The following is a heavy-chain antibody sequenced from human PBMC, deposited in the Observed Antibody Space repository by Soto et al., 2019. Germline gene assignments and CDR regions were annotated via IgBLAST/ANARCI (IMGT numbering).Heavy chain of an antibody. CDR1: GFTVSSYA. CDR3: AKALRFTFTTGYYMDV. V-gene: IGHV3-23*01. Sequence: EVQLLESGGGLVQPGGSLRLSCAASGFTVSSYAMSWVRQAPGKGLEWVSVISGSGSTYSADSVKGRFTISRDSSKNTVYLQMISLRAEDTAVYYCAKALRFTFTTGYYMDVWGRGTTVTVSS. J-gene: IGHJ6*03. D-gene: IGHD3-16*01. CDR2: ISGSGST.